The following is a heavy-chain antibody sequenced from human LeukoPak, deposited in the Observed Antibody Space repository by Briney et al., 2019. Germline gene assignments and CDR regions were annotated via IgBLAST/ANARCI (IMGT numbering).Heavy chain of an antibody. Sequence: KSSETLSLTCTVSGGSISSYYWSWIRQPPGKGLEWIGYIYYSGSTNYNPSLKSRVTISVDTSKNQFSLKLSSVTAADTAVYYCARAGTGRDGYPFDYWGQGTLVTVSS. D-gene: IGHD5-24*01. CDR3: ARAGTGRDGYPFDY. CDR1: GGSISSYY. V-gene: IGHV4-59*01. CDR2: IYYSGST. J-gene: IGHJ4*02.